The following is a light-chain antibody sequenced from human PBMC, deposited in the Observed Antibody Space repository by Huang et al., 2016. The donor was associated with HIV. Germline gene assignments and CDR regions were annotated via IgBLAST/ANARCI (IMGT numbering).Light chain of an antibody. V-gene: IGKV1-27*01. Sequence: DIQMTQSPSSLSASVGDSVTITCRASPELDNYVAWYQQKPGKVTKLLIFAASALKSGVPPRFSGSGSGTHFSLNISSLQPEDVATYYCQKYNSAPITFGQGTRLEI. CDR2: AAS. CDR3: QKYNSAPIT. J-gene: IGKJ5*01. CDR1: PELDNY.